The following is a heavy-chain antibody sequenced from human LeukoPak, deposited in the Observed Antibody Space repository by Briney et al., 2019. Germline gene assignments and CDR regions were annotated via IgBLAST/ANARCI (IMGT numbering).Heavy chain of an antibody. CDR1: GFTFGDYA. CDR3: TRVHRPAYYYDSSGYYSY. D-gene: IGHD3-22*01. V-gene: IGHV3-49*04. CDR2: IRSKAYGGTT. Sequence: GGSLRLSCTASGFTFGDYAMSWVRQAPGKGLEWVGFIRSKAYGGTTEYAASVKGRFTISRDDSKSIAYLQMNSLKTEDTAVYYCTRVHRPAYYYDSSGYYSYWGQGTLVTVSS. J-gene: IGHJ4*02.